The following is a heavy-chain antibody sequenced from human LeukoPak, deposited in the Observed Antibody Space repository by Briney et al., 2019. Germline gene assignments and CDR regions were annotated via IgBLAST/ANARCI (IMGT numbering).Heavy chain of an antibody. V-gene: IGHV3-23*01. CDR3: AKDSLMAVAGTSYYYYMDV. J-gene: IGHJ6*03. CDR1: GFTFSSDA. D-gene: IGHD6-19*01. Sequence: GGSLRLSCAASGFTFSSDAMSWVRQAPGKGLEWVSIISNNGESKYYADSVKGRFTISRDNSKNTLFLQMNSLRAEDTAVYYCAKDSLMAVAGTSYYYYMDVWGKGTTVTISS. CDR2: ISNNGESK.